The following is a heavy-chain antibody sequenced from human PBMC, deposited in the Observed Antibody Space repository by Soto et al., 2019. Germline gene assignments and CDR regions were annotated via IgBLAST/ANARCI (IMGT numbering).Heavy chain of an antibody. CDR1: GDSIRSDKG. D-gene: IGHD6-25*01. CDR2: IHHSGNS. J-gene: IGHJ4*02. CDR3: ARGERQQQRDY. V-gene: IGHV4-4*02. Sequence: QVQLHESGPGLVKPSGTLSLTCAVSGDSIRSDKGWSWLRQPPGKGLEWIGEIHHSGNSNYNPSLKSRVIISIDKSENQFSLNLSSVTDADTAVYYCARGERQQQRDYWGQGTLVTVSS.